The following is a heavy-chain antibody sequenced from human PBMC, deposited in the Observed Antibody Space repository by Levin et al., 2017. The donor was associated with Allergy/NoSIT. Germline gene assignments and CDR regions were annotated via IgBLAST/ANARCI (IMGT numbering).Heavy chain of an antibody. V-gene: IGHV4-4*02. J-gene: IGHJ6*03. CDR1: GGSISSSNW. D-gene: IGHD6-6*01. CDR2: IYHSGST. CDR3: AREYGGYSSSKAYYYYMDV. Sequence: SETLSLTCAVSGGSISSSNWWSWVRQPPGKGLEWIGEIYHSGSTNYNPSLKSRVTISVDKSKNQFSLKLSSVTAADTAVYYCAREYGGYSSSKAYYYYMDVWGKGTTVTVSS.